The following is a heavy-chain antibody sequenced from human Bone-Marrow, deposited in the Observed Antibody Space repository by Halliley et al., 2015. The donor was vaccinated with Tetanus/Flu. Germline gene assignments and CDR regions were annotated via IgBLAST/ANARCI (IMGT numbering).Heavy chain of an antibody. D-gene: IGHD6-6*01. Sequence: WVSSISSSSSHIYYADSVKGRFPISRDNAKNSLYLQMNSLRAEDTAVYYCARADSSSSHTFDYWGQGTLVTVSS. CDR3: ARADSSSSHTFDY. J-gene: IGHJ4*02. V-gene: IGHV3-21*01. CDR2: ISSSSSHI.